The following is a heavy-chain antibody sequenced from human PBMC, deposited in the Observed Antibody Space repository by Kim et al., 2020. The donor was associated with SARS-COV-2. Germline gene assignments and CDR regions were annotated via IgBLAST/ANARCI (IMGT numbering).Heavy chain of an antibody. Sequence: SETLSLTCTVSGGSISSYYWSWIRQPPGKGLEWIGYIYYSGSTNYNPSLKSRVTISVDTSKNQFSLKLSSVTAADTAVYYCARAGYCSGGSCYSDPDAFDIWGQGTMVTVSS. CDR3: ARAGYCSGGSCYSDPDAFDI. V-gene: IGHV4-59*01. D-gene: IGHD2-15*01. CDR2: IYYSGST. CDR1: GGSISSYY. J-gene: IGHJ3*02.